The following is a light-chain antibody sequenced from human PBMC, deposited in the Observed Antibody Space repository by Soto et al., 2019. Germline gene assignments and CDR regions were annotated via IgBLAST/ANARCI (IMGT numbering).Light chain of an antibody. J-gene: IGKJ4*01. CDR3: XXYXSTXLT. Sequence: DIVMTQSPDSLAVSLGERAAINCKSSQSVLYSSNNKNYLAWYQQKPGQPPRLLIYWAFTRESGVPDRFSGXXXGTDFTLTISSXQXXXXXXXXXXXYXSTXLTFGGGTKVEIK. V-gene: IGKV4-1*01. CDR1: QSVLYSSNNKNY. CDR2: WAF.